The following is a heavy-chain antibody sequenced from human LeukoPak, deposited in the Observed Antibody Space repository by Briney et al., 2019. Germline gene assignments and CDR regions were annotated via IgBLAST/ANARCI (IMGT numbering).Heavy chain of an antibody. Sequence: GGSLRLSCAVSGTTLSNYGMSWVRQAPGKGLEWVAGISGSGGRSNYADSEKGRFTISRDNPKNTLYLQMNSLRAEDTAVYFCAKRGVVIRVILIGFHKEAYYFDSWGQGALVTVSS. CDR3: AKRGVVIRVILIGFHKEAYYFDS. D-gene: IGHD3-9*01. CDR1: GTTLSNYG. V-gene: IGHV3-23*01. J-gene: IGHJ4*02. CDR2: ISGSGGRS.